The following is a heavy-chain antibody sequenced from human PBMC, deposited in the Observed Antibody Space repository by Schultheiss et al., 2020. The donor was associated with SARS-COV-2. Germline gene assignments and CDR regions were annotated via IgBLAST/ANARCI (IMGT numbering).Heavy chain of an antibody. CDR1: GYTFTSYD. J-gene: IGHJ3*02. CDR2: MNPNSGGT. Sequence: ASVKVSCKASGYTFTSYDINWVRQATGQGLEWMGWMNPNSGGTNYAQKLQGRVTMTTDTSTSTAYMELRSLRSDDTAVYYCARDRITMVRGVIISDAFDIWGQGTMVTVAS. CDR3: ARDRITMVRGVIISDAFDI. D-gene: IGHD3-10*01. V-gene: IGHV1-18*01.